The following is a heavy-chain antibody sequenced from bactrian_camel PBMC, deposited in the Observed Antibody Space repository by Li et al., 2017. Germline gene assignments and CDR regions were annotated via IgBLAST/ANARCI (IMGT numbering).Heavy chain of an antibody. V-gene: IGHV3S53*01. Sequence: HVQLVESGGGSVQAGGTLRLSCAASGQSCSRYDDWCMAWFRQAPGKERDGVAAIDNDGSTTYADSVKGRFTLSRDDAKNTVYLQMSKLTTGDTAMYYCAAGPTLNGYCSTLRNPQYWGQGTQVTVS. CDR2: IDNDGST. CDR1: GQSCSRYD. CDR3: AAGPTLNGYCSTLRNPQY. D-gene: IGHD3*01. J-gene: IGHJ4*01.